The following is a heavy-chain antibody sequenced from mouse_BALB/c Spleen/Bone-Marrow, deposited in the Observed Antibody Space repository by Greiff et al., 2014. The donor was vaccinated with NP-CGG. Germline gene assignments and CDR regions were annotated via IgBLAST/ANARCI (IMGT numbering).Heavy chain of an antibody. CDR3: ARDSFLITRALDY. Sequence: VKLVESGPGLVAPSQSLSITCTVSGFSFTGYGVSWVRQPPGKGLEWLGMIWGDGSTDYNSALKSRLSISKDNSTSQVFLKMNSLQTDDTARYYCARDSFLITRALDYWGQGTSVTVSS. D-gene: IGHD2-4*01. J-gene: IGHJ4*01. CDR2: IWGDGST. CDR1: GFSFTGYG. V-gene: IGHV2-6-7*01.